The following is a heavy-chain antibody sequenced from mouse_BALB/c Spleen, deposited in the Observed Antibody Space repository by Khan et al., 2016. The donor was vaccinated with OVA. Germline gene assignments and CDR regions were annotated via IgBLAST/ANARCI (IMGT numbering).Heavy chain of an antibody. CDR1: GFTFSTYG. J-gene: IGHJ3*01. Sequence: EVELVESGGDLVKPGGSLKLSCAASGFTFSTYGMSWVRQTPDKRLAWVATISTGGHYTYYPDSVKGRFTISRDNAKNTLYLQMNSLRSEDTASFYGARLAYYYGSERFDYWGQGTTVTVSA. CDR3: ARLAYYYGSERFDY. CDR2: ISTGGHYT. D-gene: IGHD1-1*01. V-gene: IGHV5-6*01.